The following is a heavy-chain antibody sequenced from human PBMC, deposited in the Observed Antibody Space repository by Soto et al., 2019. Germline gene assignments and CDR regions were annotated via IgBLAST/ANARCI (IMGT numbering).Heavy chain of an antibody. CDR3: ARRERYYGSPGWFDP. CDR1: GASINNFAYY. D-gene: IGHD3-10*01. CDR2: VYYNENT. Sequence: SLTCSVSGASINNFAYYWGWIRQPPGKGLEWIGTVYYNENTYYNPSLKSRVAISVDTAKNQFSLNLRSVTAADTAIYFCARRERYYGSPGWFDPWGQGTLVTVSS. V-gene: IGHV4-39*01. J-gene: IGHJ5*01.